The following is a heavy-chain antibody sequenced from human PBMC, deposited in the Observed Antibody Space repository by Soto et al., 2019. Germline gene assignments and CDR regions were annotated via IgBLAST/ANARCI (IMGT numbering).Heavy chain of an antibody. V-gene: IGHV5-51*01. CDR2: IFPRDFDT. Sequence: GESLKISCQGSGYTFSSYWIAWVRQMPGKGLEWMGIIFPRDFDTRYSPSFQGPVTISFDKSIDTAYLQWSSLRASDTAMYYCARGSNSGWSIHPYYIDSWGPGTLGTVSS. CDR3: ARGSNSGWSIHPYYIDS. J-gene: IGHJ4*02. D-gene: IGHD6-19*01. CDR1: GYTFSSYW.